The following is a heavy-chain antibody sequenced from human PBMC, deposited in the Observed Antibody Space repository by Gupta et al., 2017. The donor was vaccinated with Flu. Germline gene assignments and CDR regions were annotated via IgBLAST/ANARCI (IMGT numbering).Heavy chain of an antibody. J-gene: IGHJ5*02. D-gene: IGHD4-11*01. CDR2: INPNSGGT. CDR3: ASGALSNYGFYWFDP. CDR1: GYTFTGYY. V-gene: IGHV1-2*02. Sequence: QVQLVQSGAEVKKPGASVKVSCKASGYTFTGYYMHWVRQAPGQGLEWMGWINPNSGGTNYAQKLQGRVTMTRDTSISTAYMELSRLRSDDTAVYYCASGALSNYGFYWFDPWGQGTLVNVSS.